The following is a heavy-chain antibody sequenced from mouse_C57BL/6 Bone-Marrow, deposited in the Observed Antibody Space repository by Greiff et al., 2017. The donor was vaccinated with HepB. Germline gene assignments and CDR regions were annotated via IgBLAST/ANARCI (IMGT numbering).Heavy chain of an antibody. Sequence: EVKLMESGEGLVKPGGSLKLSCAASGFTFSSYAMSWVRQTPEQRLEWVAYLSSGGDYIYYADTVKGRFTISRDNARNTLYLQMSSLRSEYTAMYYCTRRRRGYYFDYWGQGTTLTVSS. CDR3: TRRRRGYYFDY. CDR2: LSSGGDYI. J-gene: IGHJ2*01. V-gene: IGHV5S21*01. CDR1: GFTFSSYA.